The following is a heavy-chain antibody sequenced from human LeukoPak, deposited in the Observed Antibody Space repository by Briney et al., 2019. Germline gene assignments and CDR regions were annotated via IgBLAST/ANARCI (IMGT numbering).Heavy chain of an antibody. V-gene: IGHV4-38-2*02. Sequence: PSETLSLTCAVSGYSISSGYYWAWIRQPPGKGLEWIGIIYHSGSSYYNPSLKSRVTLAVDTSKNQFSLKLSSVTAADTAVYYCARDGPIYCSSTSCDWFDPWGQGTLVTVSS. CDR3: ARDGPIYCSSTSCDWFDP. CDR2: IYHSGSS. CDR1: GYSISSGYY. J-gene: IGHJ5*02. D-gene: IGHD2-2*01.